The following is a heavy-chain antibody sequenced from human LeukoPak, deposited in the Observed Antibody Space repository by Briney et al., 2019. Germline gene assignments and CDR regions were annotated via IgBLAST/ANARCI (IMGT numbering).Heavy chain of an antibody. CDR2: INAGNGNT. J-gene: IGHJ4*02. CDR3: ARSLRGPGGPFDY. V-gene: IGHV1-3*03. D-gene: IGHD1-26*01. Sequence: ASVKVSCKASGGTFSSYAISWVRQAPGQRLEWMGWINAGNGNTKYSQEFQGRVTITRDTSASTAYMELSSLRSEDMAVYYCARSLRGPGGPFDYWGQGTLVTVSS. CDR1: GGTFSSYA.